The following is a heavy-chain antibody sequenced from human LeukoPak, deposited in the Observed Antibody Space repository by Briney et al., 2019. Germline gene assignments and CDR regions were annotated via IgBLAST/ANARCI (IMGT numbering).Heavy chain of an antibody. CDR1: GGTFSSYA. CDR3: ARGGYGLNYYYYYMDV. Sequence: ASVKVSCKASGGTFSSYAISWVRQAPGQGLEWMGGIIPIFGTANYAQKFQGRVTITADKSTSTAYMELSSLRSEDTAVYYCARGGYGLNYYYYYMDVWGKGTTVTVSS. D-gene: IGHD5-18*01. CDR2: IIPIFGTA. J-gene: IGHJ6*03. V-gene: IGHV1-69*06.